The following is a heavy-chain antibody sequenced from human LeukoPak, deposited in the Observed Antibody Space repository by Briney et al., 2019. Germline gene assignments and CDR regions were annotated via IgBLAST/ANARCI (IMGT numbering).Heavy chain of an antibody. D-gene: IGHD3-3*01. V-gene: IGHV1-8*03. CDR3: ARVRGFSEGLDP. CDR1: GGTFSSYA. CDR2: MNPTSGNT. Sequence: ASVKVSCKASGGTFSSYAISWVRQAPGQGLEWMGWMNPTSGNTGYAQKFQGRVTITRNTFISTAYMELSSLRSEDTAVYYCARVRGFSEGLDPWGQGTLVTVSS. J-gene: IGHJ5*02.